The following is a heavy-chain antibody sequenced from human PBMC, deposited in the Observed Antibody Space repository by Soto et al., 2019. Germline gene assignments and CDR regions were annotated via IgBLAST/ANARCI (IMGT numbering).Heavy chain of an antibody. D-gene: IGHD3-10*01. CDR3: ARQKSLLWFGELFICWFDP. CDR1: GGSISSSSYY. CDR2: IYYSGST. V-gene: IGHV4-39*01. Sequence: SETLSLTCTVSGGSISSSSYYWGWIRQPPGKGLEWIGSIYYSGSTYYNPSLKSRVTISVDTSKNQFSLKLSSVTAADTAVYYCARQKSLLWFGELFICWFDPWGQGTLVT. J-gene: IGHJ5*02.